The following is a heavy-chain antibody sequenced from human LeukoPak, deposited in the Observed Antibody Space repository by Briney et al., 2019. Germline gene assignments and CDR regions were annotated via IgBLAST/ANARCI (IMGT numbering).Heavy chain of an antibody. CDR1: GFTFSDYY. D-gene: IGHD3-3*01. J-gene: IGHJ6*03. V-gene: IGHV3-11*04. Sequence: GGSLRLSCAASGFTFSDYYMSWIRQAPGKGLEWVSYISSSGSTIYYADSVKGRFTISRDNAKNSLYLQMNSLRAEDTAVYYCARVNYDFWSGYYPDYYYMDVWGKGTTVTVSS. CDR3: ARVNYDFWSGYYPDYYYMDV. CDR2: ISSSGSTI.